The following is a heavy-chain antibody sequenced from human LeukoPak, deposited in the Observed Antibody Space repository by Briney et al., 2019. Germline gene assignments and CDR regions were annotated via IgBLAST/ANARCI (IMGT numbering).Heavy chain of an antibody. J-gene: IGHJ1*01. CDR2: IWSDGSIK. CDR1: GFTFSNYA. V-gene: IGHV3-33*01. CDR3: ARGPIAVAGTPSIYQH. Sequence: GGSLRLSCAASGFTFSNYAIHWVRQAPGKGLEWVAVIWSDGSIKYYADSVKGRFTISRDNSRNTLYLQMNSLRAEDTAVYYCARGPIAVAGTPSIYQHWGQGTLVTVSS. D-gene: IGHD6-19*01.